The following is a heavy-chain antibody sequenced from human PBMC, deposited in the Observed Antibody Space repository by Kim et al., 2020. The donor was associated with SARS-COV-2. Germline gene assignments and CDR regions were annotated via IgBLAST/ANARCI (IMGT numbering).Heavy chain of an antibody. CDR3: ALVGATDRFFDY. Sequence: SVKVSCKASGGTFSSYAISWVRQAPGQGLEWMGGIIPIFGTANYAQKFQGRVTITADESTSTAYMELSSLRSEDTAVYYCALVGATDRFFDYWGQGTLVTVSS. CDR2: IIPIFGTA. J-gene: IGHJ4*02. CDR1: GGTFSSYA. D-gene: IGHD1-26*01. V-gene: IGHV1-69*13.